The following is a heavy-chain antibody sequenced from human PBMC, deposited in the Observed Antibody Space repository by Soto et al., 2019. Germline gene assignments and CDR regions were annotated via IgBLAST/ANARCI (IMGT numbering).Heavy chain of an antibody. V-gene: IGHV4-59*01. J-gene: IGHJ6*04. CDR2: VYYSGST. CDR1: SGSISSYY. CDR3: ARARKGSGSDYYYHYGMDV. Sequence: PSETLSLTCSVSSGSISSYYWSWIRQPPGKGLEWIGYVYYSGSTNYNPSLKSRVTISIDTSKNQFSLRLSSVTAADTAVYYCARARKGSGSDYYYHYGMDVWGKGTTVTVSS. D-gene: IGHD3-3*01.